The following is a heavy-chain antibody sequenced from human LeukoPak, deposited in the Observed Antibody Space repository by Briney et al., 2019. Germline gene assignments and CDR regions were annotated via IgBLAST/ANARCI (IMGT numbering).Heavy chain of an antibody. CDR2: ISHSGDST. CDR3: ARSFDGSGI. Sequence: GETLTLSCAASGFSFSSYGMSWVRQPPGKGLEWVSGISHSGDSTYYPASVKGLFTISRAISKHTLFLQMNSLTADDAALYYCARSFDGSGIWGQGALVTVSS. J-gene: IGHJ1*01. V-gene: IGHV3-23*01. D-gene: IGHD3-10*01. CDR1: GFSFSSYG.